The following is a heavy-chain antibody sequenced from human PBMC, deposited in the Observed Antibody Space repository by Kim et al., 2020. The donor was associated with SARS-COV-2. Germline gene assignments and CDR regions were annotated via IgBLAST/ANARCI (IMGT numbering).Heavy chain of an antibody. D-gene: IGHD4-4*01. Sequence: GGSLRLSCAASGFIFSSYGMHWVRQAPGKGLEWVAVISYDGSNKYYADSVKGRFTISRDNSKKTLYLQMNSLRAEDTAVYYCAKVPSATTGPSYFDYWGQGSLVTVSS. CDR2: ISYDGSNK. V-gene: IGHV3-30*18. J-gene: IGHJ4*02. CDR1: GFIFSSYG. CDR3: AKVPSATTGPSYFDY.